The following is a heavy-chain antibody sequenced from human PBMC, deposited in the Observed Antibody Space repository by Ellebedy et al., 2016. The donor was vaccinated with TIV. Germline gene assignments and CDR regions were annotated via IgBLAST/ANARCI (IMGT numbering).Heavy chain of an antibody. D-gene: IGHD3-9*01. V-gene: IGHV4-61*01. CDR3: ARAGAYYDILTGYRTLFDY. Sequence: SETLSLTCTVSGGSVSSGSYYWSWIRQPPGKGLEWIGYIYYSGSTNYNPSLKSRVTISVDTSKNQFSLKLSSVTAADTAVYFCARAGAYYDILTGYRTLFDYWGQGTLVTVSS. CDR1: GGSVSSGSYY. J-gene: IGHJ4*02. CDR2: IYYSGST.